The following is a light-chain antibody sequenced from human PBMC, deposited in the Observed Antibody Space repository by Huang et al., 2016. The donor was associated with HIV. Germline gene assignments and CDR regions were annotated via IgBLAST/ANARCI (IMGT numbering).Light chain of an antibody. Sequence: DIQMTQSPSSVSASVGDTVTFTCRASQTISSHLNWYQQKPGKAPKLLIYAASSLESGVPSRFSGSGSGTDFTLTISTLQPEDFGTYYCQQSFTTPITFGPGTRVHI. CDR1: QTISSH. J-gene: IGKJ3*01. V-gene: IGKV1-39*01. CDR2: AAS. CDR3: QQSFTTPIT.